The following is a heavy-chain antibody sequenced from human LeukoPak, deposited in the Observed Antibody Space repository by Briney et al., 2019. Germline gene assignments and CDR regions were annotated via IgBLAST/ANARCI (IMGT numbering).Heavy chain of an antibody. CDR2: ISAYNGNT. J-gene: IGHJ6*02. D-gene: IGHD3-10*01. CDR3: ARDVITEAPNYYYYGMDV. Sequence: GASVKVSCKASGYTFTSYGISWVRQAPGQGLEWMGWISAYNGNTNYAQKFQGRVTMTTDTSTSTAYMELRSLGSDDTAVYYCARDVITEAPNYYYYGMDVWGQGTTVTVSS. V-gene: IGHV1-18*01. CDR1: GYTFTSYG.